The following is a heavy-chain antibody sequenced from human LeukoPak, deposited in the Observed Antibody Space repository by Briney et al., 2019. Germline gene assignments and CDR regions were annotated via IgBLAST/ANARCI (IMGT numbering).Heavy chain of an antibody. V-gene: IGHV3-49*04. Sequence: GGSLRLSCAASGFTFSSYAMSWVRQAPGKGLEWVGFIRSKAYGGTTEYAASVKGRFTISRDDSKSIAYLQMNSLKTEDTAVYYCTRAQALLRYFDWLPTLKFDYWGQGTLVTVSS. D-gene: IGHD3-9*01. J-gene: IGHJ4*02. CDR2: IRSKAYGGTT. CDR3: TRAQALLRYFDWLPTLKFDY. CDR1: GFTFSSYA.